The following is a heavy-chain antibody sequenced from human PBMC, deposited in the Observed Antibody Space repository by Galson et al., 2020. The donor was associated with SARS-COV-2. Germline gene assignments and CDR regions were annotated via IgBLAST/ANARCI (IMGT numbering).Heavy chain of an antibody. D-gene: IGHD1-26*01. CDR2: IYTSGRT. J-gene: IGHJ4*02. CDR3: TRDQFGGSYYDF. CDR1: GGSISSGSYY. Sequence: SETLSLTCTVSGGSISSGSYYWSWIRQPAGKGLEWIGRIYTSGRTNYNASLRSRVTISLDTSKNQFSLTLSSVTAADAAVYYCTRDQFGGSYYDFWGQGTLVTVSS. V-gene: IGHV4-61*02.